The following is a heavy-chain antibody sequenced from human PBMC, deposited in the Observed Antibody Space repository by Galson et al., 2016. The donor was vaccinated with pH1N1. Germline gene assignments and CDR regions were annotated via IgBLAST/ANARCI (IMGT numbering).Heavy chain of an antibody. CDR3: ARGDYGDSLYWYFDV. Sequence: ETLSLPCTISTGSISGYYWTWIRQPPGKGLEWIGYTYYGGSTNYNPSLKSRLTISIDTSKNQFSLKLSSLTAADTAVYYCARGDYGDSLYWYFDVWGGGTLVTVSS. D-gene: IGHD4-17*01. V-gene: IGHV4-59*01. CDR2: TYYGGST. J-gene: IGHJ2*01. CDR1: TGSISGYY.